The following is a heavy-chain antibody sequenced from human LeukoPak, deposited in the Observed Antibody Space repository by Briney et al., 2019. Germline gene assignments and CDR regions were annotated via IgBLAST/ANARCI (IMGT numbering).Heavy chain of an antibody. CDR1: GFTFNNYA. V-gene: IGHV3-30*14. Sequence: GRSLRLSCAASGFTFNNYAFHCVRHAPGKGLEWVALISYDGYKKYYADSVKGRFTISRDNSRTTVYLQMNSLRPEDAALYYCARGRGYSGYDYVDYWGQGTLVTVSS. CDR2: ISYDGYKK. J-gene: IGHJ4*02. CDR3: ARGRGYSGYDYVDY. D-gene: IGHD5-12*01.